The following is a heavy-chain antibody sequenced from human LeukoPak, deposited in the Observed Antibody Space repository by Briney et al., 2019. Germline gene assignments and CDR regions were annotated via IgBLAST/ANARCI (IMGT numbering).Heavy chain of an antibody. J-gene: IGHJ3*02. D-gene: IGHD3-22*01. V-gene: IGHV1-2*02. CDR1: GYTFTGYY. CDR2: INPNSGGT. CDR3: ARGVTMIVVDPDAFDI. Sequence: GASVKVSCKASGYTFTGYYMHRVRQAPGQGLEWMGWINPNSGGTNYAQKFQGRVTMTRDTSISTAYMELSRLRSDDTAVYYCARGVTMIVVDPDAFDIWGQGTMVTVSS.